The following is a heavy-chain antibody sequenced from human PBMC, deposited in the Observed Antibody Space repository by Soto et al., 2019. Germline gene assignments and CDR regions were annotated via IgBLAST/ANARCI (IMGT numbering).Heavy chain of an antibody. J-gene: IGHJ4*02. CDR3: ARRVGSRTCYFDY. V-gene: IGHV1-69*11. CDR2: ISATGTA. Sequence: PGGSLRLSCAASGFTFNNYAMNWVRQAPGKGLEWVATISATGTANYAQKFQGRVTITADESTSTAYMELSSLRSEDTAVYYCARRVGSRTCYFDYWGQGTLVTVSS. CDR1: GFTFNNYA. D-gene: IGHD2-15*01.